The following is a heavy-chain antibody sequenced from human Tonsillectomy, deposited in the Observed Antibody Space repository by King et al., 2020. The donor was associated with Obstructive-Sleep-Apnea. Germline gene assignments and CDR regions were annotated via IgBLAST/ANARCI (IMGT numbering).Heavy chain of an antibody. V-gene: IGHV4-39*07. CDR1: GGSISSSSYY. CDR2: IYYSGST. CDR3: ARGGKSSGWYV. J-gene: IGHJ4*02. D-gene: IGHD6-19*01. Sequence: MQLQESGPGLEKPSETLSLTCTVSGGSISSSSYYWGWIRQPPGKGLEWIGSIYYSGSTYYNPSLKSRVTISVDTSKNQFSLKLSSVTAADTAVYYCARGGKSSGWYVWGQGTLVTVSS.